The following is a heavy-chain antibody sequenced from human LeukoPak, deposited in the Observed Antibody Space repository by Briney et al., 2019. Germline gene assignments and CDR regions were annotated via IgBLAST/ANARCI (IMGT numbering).Heavy chain of an antibody. CDR3: ARDPRWDYYDSSGYLEVYYFDY. Sequence: ASVKVSCKASGYTFTSYYMHWVRQAPGQGLEWMGIINPSGGSTSYAQKFQGRVTMTRDMSTSTVYMELSSLRSEDTAVYYCARDPRWDYYDSSGYLEVYYFDYWGQGTLVTVSS. CDR2: INPSGGST. CDR1: GYTFTSYY. V-gene: IGHV1-46*01. D-gene: IGHD3-22*01. J-gene: IGHJ4*02.